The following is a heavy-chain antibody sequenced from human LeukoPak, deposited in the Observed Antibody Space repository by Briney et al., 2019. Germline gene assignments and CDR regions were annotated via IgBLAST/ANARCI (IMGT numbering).Heavy chain of an antibody. CDR2: ISGSGGST. CDR1: GFTFSSYA. J-gene: IGHJ4*02. Sequence: GGSLRLSCAASGFTFSSYAMSWVRQAPGKGLEWVSAISGSGGSTHYADSVKGRFTISRDNSKNTLYLQMNSLRAEDTAVYYCAKDLIRRDGVADWNDYWGQGTLVTVSS. D-gene: IGHD1-1*01. CDR3: AKDLIRRDGVADWNDY. V-gene: IGHV3-23*01.